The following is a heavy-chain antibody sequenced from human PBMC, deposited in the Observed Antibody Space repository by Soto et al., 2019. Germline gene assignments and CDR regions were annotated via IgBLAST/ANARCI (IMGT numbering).Heavy chain of an antibody. CDR2: IYNSVIT. CDR1: GASVSSGNQY. CDR3: ARGRDANS. Sequence: QVLMHESGPGLVKPSETLSLTCTVSGASVSSGNQYWSWIRQPPGKRLEWIGFIYNSVITNYSPSLKSRVSISADTSRNQFSLKVSSVTAADTAVYYCARGRDANSWGQGALVTVSS. D-gene: IGHD1-1*01. J-gene: IGHJ4*02. V-gene: IGHV4-61*01.